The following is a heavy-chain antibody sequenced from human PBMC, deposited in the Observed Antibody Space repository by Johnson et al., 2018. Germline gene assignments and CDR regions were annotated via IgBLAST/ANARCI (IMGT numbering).Heavy chain of an antibody. V-gene: IGHV3-33*01. CDR2: IWYDGSNK. CDR3: ARDTVAVANYGMDV. J-gene: IGHJ6*02. CDR1: RFTFSNYG. Sequence: QVQLVQSGGGVVQPGRSLRLSCAASRFTFSNYGMHWVRQAPGKELEWVAVIWYDGSNKYYADSVKGRFIISRDNSKNTLYLQMNSLRVEDTAVYYWARDTVAVANYGMDVWGQGTTVTVSS. D-gene: IGHD6-19*01.